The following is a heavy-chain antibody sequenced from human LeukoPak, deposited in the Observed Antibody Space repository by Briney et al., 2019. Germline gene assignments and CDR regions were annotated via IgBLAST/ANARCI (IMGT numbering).Heavy chain of an antibody. V-gene: IGHV5-10-1*01. D-gene: IGHD5-12*01. CDR1: GYSFTSYW. J-gene: IGHJ4*02. Sequence: GESLKISCKGSGYSFTSYWISWVRQMPGKGLEWMGRIDPSDSYTNYSPAFQGHVTISAHKYISTAYLQWSSLKAADTAMYYCARGGYDKENDYWGQGALVTVSS. CDR3: ARGGYDKENDY. CDR2: IDPSDSYT.